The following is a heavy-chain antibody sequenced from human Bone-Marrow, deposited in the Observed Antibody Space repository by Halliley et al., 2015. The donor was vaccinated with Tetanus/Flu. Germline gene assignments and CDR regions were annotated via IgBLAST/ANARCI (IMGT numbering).Heavy chain of an antibody. CDR3: ARTQYYDKSGLSLVFVDS. CDR1: GGSLNSGGYY. D-gene: IGHD3-16*01. V-gene: IGHV4-31*03. J-gene: IGHJ4*02. Sequence: TLSLTCTVSGGSLNSGGYYWSWIRQHPGKGLEWIGYMYYSGRTYYNPSLRSRVKISVDTQRQFSLEENSVTAADTAVYYCARTQYYDKSGLSLVFVDSWGQATLVAVS. CDR2: MYYSGRT.